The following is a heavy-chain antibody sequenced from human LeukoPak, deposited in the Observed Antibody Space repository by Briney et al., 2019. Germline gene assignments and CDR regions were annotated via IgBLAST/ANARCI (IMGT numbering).Heavy chain of an antibody. CDR3: ARDLRDSSSWYGAFDI. V-gene: IGHV3-30-3*01. Sequence: HPGGSLRLSCAASGFTFSSYAMSWVRQAPGKGLEWVAVISYDGSNKYYADSVKGRFTISRDNAKNSLYLQMNSLRAEDTAVYYCARDLRDSSSWYGAFDIWGQGTMVTVSS. J-gene: IGHJ3*02. CDR1: GFTFSSYA. CDR2: ISYDGSNK. D-gene: IGHD6-13*01.